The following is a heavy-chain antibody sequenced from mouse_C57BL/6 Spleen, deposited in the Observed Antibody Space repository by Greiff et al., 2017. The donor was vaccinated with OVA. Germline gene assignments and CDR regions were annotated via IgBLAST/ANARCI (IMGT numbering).Heavy chain of an antibody. CDR3: AREGYGNFPYWYFDV. J-gene: IGHJ1*03. V-gene: IGHV5-16*01. CDR1: GFTFSDYY. Sequence: EVKVEESEGGLVQPGSSMKLSCTASGFTFSDYYMAWVRQVPEKGLEWVANINYDGSSTYYLDSLKSRFIISRDNAKNILYLQMSSLKSEDTATYYCAREGYGNFPYWYFDVWGTGTTVTVSS. D-gene: IGHD2-1*01. CDR2: INYDGSST.